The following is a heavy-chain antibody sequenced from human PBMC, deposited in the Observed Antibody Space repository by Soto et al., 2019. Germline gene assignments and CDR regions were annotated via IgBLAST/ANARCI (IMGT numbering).Heavy chain of an antibody. J-gene: IGHJ6*03. CDR2: INAGNGNT. CDR1: GYTFTSYA. V-gene: IGHV1-3*01. D-gene: IGHD1-1*01. CDR3: ARAGKSYNPSFILYYYYYYMYF. Sequence: ASVKVSCKASGYTFTSYAMHWVRQAPGQRLEWMGWINAGNGNTKYSQKFQGRVTITRDTSASTAYMELSSLRSEDTAVYYCARAGKSYNPSFILYYYYYYMYFWGKGTTVTVSS.